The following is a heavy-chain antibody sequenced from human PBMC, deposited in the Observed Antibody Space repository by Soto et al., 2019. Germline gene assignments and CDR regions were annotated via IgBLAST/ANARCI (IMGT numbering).Heavy chain of an antibody. CDR2: ISDSGSSI. J-gene: IGHJ4*02. CDR1: GFAFSSYG. Sequence: EVRLVESGGGLVSPGGSLRLSCAASGFAFSSYGLNWVRQAPGRGLEWISYISDSGSSIYYVDTVKGRFTASRDNAKNSLYLQMHSLRAEDTAVYYCARDLGPDYSRGYWGEGTLVTVSS. D-gene: IGHD4-4*01. V-gene: IGHV3-48*03. CDR3: ARDLGPDYSRGY.